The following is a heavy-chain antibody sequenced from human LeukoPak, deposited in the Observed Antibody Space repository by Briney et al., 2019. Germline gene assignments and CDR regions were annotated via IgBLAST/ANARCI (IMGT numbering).Heavy chain of an antibody. CDR3: ARARYYDFWSGYYVTWFDY. Sequence: SETLSLTCTVSGYSISSGYYWGWIRQPPGKGLEWIGSIYHSGSTYYNPSLKSRVTISVDTSKNQFSLKLSSVTAADTAVYYCARARYYDFWSGYYVTWFDYWGQGTLVTVSS. CDR1: GYSISSGYY. J-gene: IGHJ4*02. V-gene: IGHV4-38-2*02. D-gene: IGHD3-3*01. CDR2: IYHSGST.